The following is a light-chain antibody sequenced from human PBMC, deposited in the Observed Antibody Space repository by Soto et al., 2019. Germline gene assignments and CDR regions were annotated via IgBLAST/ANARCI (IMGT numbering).Light chain of an antibody. J-gene: IGLJ1*01. V-gene: IGLV2-18*02. Sequence: HSDLTHVLSGNGFPGQSVAISCTRTSSYVGGSNGVSWYQQPPGTAPKLIIYDVSNRPSGVPDRFSGSKSGNTASLIISGLQAEGEGDYYCSSYTSSSTDVFGTGTKVS. CDR2: DVS. CDR1: SSYVGGSNG. CDR3: SSYTSSSTDV.